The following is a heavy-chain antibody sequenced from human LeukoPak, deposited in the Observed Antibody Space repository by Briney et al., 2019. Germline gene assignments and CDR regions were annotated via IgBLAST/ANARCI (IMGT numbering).Heavy chain of an antibody. J-gene: IGHJ5*02. CDR1: SGSISSYY. CDR3: ARDYQAWWFDP. CDR2: IYTSGST. D-gene: IGHD2-2*01. Sequence: SETLSLTCTVSSGSISSYYWSWIRQSAGKGLEWIGRIYTSGSTNYNPSLKSRVTMSLDTSKNQLSLKLSSETAADTAVYYCARDYQAWWFDPWGQGTLVTVSS. V-gene: IGHV4-4*07.